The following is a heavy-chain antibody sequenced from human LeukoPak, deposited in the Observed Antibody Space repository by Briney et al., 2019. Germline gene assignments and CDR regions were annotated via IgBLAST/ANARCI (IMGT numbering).Heavy chain of an antibody. CDR2: INPDGSST. Sequence: PGGSLRLSCAASAFTSSSSWMHWVRQAPGKGLVWVSRINPDGSSTSHADSVKARFTISSDNAKNTVYLQTNSLRAEDTAVYYCARGVGGDRDYWGQATLVTVSS. D-gene: IGHD2-21*02. V-gene: IGHV3-74*01. CDR1: AFTSSSSW. CDR3: ARGVGGDRDY. J-gene: IGHJ4*02.